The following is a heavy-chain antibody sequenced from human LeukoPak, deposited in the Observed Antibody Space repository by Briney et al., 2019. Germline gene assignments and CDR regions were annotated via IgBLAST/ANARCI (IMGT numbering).Heavy chain of an antibody. CDR1: GFTFSSYA. CDR3: AKDRSSGWYTFDP. Sequence: GGSLRLSCAASGFTFSSYALSWVRQAPEKGLEWVSAISGSGGNTYYADSVKGRFTISRDNSKNTLYLQMNSLRAEDTAVYYCAKDRSSGWYTFDPWGQGTLVTVSS. J-gene: IGHJ5*02. V-gene: IGHV3-23*01. D-gene: IGHD6-19*01. CDR2: ISGSGGNT.